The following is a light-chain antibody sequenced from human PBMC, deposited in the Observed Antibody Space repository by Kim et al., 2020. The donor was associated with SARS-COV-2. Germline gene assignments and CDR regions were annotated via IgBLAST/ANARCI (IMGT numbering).Light chain of an antibody. CDR3: QTWDTTLSGTPNWV. V-gene: IGLV1-51*01. CDR1: SSNIGTNL. Sequence: QSALTQPPSVSAAPGQKVSISCSGSSSNIGTNLVSWFQQLPGRAPKLLIFDDYKRRAGISDRFSGSKSGTSATLDITGLQTGDEADYYCQTWDTTLSGTPNWVFGGGTQLTVL. CDR2: DDY. J-gene: IGLJ3*02.